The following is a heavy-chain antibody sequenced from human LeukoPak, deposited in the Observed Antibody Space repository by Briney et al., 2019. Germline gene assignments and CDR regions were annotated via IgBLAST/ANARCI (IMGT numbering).Heavy chain of an antibody. D-gene: IGHD2-2*01. CDR2: MNPSNGDT. CDR1: AYPFTGCY. V-gene: IGHV1-2*02. J-gene: IGHJ5*02. CDR3: ARWEASPSRGWFSP. Sequence: ASVKVSCKASAYPFTGCYVHWVRQAPGQGLEWMGWMNPSNGDTNYVQEFQGRVTMTRDTSRRTAYMELNSLRFDDTAVYYCARWEASPSRGWFSPWGQGTLVTVSS.